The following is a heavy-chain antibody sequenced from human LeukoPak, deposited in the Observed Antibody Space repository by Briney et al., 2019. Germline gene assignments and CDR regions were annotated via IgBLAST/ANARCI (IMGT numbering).Heavy chain of an antibody. CDR2: VYFSGNT. Sequence: SETLSLTCTVSGSSVSSHYWNWIRQAPGKELEWLGYVYFSGNTNYNPSLKNRVTISADTSKNQFSLKMTSVTAADTAVYYCARDVRLLWFGELSGKRGWFDPWGQGTLVTVSS. CDR3: ARDVRLLWFGELSGKRGWFDP. CDR1: GSSVSSHY. J-gene: IGHJ5*02. V-gene: IGHV4-59*02. D-gene: IGHD3-10*01.